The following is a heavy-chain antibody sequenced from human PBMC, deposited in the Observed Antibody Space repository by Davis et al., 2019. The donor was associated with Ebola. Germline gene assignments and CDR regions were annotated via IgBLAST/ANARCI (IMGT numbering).Heavy chain of an antibody. CDR1: GGTFSTYA. Sequence: AASVKVSCKASGGTFSTYALSWVRQAPGQGLEWMGGIIPMFGTANYAQKFQGRVTITADESTSTAYMELSSLRSEDTAVYYCASGAEWLVSGYWGQGTLVTVSS. V-gene: IGHV1-69*13. J-gene: IGHJ4*02. CDR2: IIPMFGTA. D-gene: IGHD6-19*01. CDR3: ASGAEWLVSGY.